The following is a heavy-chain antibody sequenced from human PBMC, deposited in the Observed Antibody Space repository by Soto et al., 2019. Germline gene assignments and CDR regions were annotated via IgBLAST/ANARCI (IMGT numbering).Heavy chain of an antibody. V-gene: IGHV3-30-3*01. D-gene: IGHD6-19*01. Sequence: QVQLVESGGGVVQPGRSLRLSCAASGFTFSSYAMHWVRQAPGKGLEWVAVISYDGSNKYYADSVKGRFTISRDNSKNTLYLQRNSLRAEDTAVYYCARGPTVAGDFDYWGQGTLVTVSS. CDR3: ARGPTVAGDFDY. CDR1: GFTFSSYA. CDR2: ISYDGSNK. J-gene: IGHJ4*02.